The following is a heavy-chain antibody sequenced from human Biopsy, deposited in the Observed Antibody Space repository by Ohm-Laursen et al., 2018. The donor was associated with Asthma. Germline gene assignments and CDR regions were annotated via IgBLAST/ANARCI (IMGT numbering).Heavy chain of an antibody. CDR3: ASPVNRAFGGYEWAAVFDY. D-gene: IGHD5-12*01. V-gene: IGHV4-39*01. CDR1: GGSISSGVYY. J-gene: IGHJ4*02. Sequence: GTLSLTCTVSGGSISSGVYYWAWIRQAPGKGPEWIGTTHYSGSTFYKPSLRSRVTMSLDTSTNQFSLRLRSLTATDTAVYYCASPVNRAFGGYEWAAVFDYWGQGILVTVPS. CDR2: THYSGST.